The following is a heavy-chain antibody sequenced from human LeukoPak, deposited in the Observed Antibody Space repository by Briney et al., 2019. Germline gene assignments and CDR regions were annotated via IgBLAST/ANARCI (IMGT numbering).Heavy chain of an antibody. CDR3: ARGSSSFLRDNWFDP. CDR2: IGTAGDT. Sequence: GGSLRLSCAASGFTFSSYDMHWVRQATGKGLEWVSAIGTAGDTYYPGSVKGRFTISRENAKNSLYLQMNSLRAGDTAVYYCARGSSSFLRDNWFDPWGQGTQVTVSS. CDR1: GFTFSSYD. D-gene: IGHD6-13*01. J-gene: IGHJ5*02. V-gene: IGHV3-13*01.